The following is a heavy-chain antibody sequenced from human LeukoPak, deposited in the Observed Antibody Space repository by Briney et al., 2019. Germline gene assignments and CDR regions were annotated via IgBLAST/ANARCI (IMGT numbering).Heavy chain of an antibody. CDR2: INPNSGGT. J-gene: IGHJ4*02. Sequence: ASVKVSCKASGYTFTGYYMHWVRQAPGQGLEWMGWINPNSGGTNYAQKFQGRVTMTRDTSISTAYMELSRLRSDDTAVYYCARTNYYDSSGYYWFFGYWGQGTLVTVSS. CDR3: ARTNYYDSSGYYWFFGY. D-gene: IGHD3-22*01. V-gene: IGHV1-2*02. CDR1: GYTFTGYY.